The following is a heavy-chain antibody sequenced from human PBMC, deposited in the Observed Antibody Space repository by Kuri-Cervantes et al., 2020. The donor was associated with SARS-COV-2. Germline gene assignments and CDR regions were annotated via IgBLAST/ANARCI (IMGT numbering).Heavy chain of an antibody. Sequence: ESLKISCAVSGYPISSGYYWGWIRQPPGKGLEWSGSIYHSGSTYYNPSLKSRVTLSVDTSKNQFSLKLSSVTAADTAVYYCARTLHEFYCSSTSCYLHYIDYWGQGTLVTVSS. V-gene: IGHV4-38-2*01. CDR2: IYHSGST. J-gene: IGHJ4*02. CDR3: ARTLHEFYCSSTSCYLHYIDY. CDR1: GYPISSGYY. D-gene: IGHD2-2*01.